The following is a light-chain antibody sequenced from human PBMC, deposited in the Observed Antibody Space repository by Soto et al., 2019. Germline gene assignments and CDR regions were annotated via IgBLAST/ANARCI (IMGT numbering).Light chain of an antibody. Sequence: EIVLTQSPATLSLSPGERATLSCRASHTVGSYLAWFQQTPGQAPRLLIYDTSNRAAGIPDRFSGSGSGTDFTLTISSLQSEDFAVYYCQQYNNWPWTFGQGTKVDIK. J-gene: IGKJ1*01. CDR3: QQYNNWPWT. CDR2: DTS. CDR1: HTVGSY. V-gene: IGKV3-11*01.